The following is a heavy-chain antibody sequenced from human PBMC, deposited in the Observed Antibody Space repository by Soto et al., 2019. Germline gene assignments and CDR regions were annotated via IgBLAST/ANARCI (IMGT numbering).Heavy chain of an antibody. D-gene: IGHD1-1*01. J-gene: IGHJ4*02. Sequence: QVQLQQWGAGLVKPSETLSLSCAVYGQSFSGHSWAWIRQPPGKGLEWTGEINESGSTYYNPSLKSRATISTDTSKNQFSLKLSSVSAADTAAYFCARGSGIVALPGELEDVKYDYWGQGTLVNVSS. CDR3: ARGSGIVALPGELEDVKYDY. V-gene: IGHV4-34*01. CDR1: GQSFSGHS. CDR2: INESGST.